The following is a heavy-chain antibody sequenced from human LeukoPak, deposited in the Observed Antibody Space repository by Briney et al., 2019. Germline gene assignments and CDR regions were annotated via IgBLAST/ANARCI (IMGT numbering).Heavy chain of an antibody. CDR1: GGSFSGYY. D-gene: IGHD6-19*01. CDR3: ARGLQWLVKYYFDY. Sequence: SETLSLTCAVYGGSFSGYYWSWIRQPPGKGLEWIGEINNSGSTNYNPSVKSRVTISVDTSKNQFSLKLSSVTAADTAVYYCARGLQWLVKYYFDYWGQGTLVTVSS. CDR2: INNSGST. J-gene: IGHJ4*02. V-gene: IGHV4-34*01.